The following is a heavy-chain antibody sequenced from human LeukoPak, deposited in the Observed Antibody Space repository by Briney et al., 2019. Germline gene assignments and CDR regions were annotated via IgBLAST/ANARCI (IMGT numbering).Heavy chain of an antibody. V-gene: IGHV3-66*01. CDR1: GFTVSYNY. CDR2: IYSGGQT. D-gene: IGHD5-24*01. J-gene: IGHJ4*02. Sequence: GGSLRLSCAASGFTVSYNYMTWVRQAPGKGLEWVSVIYSGGQTYYADSVKGRFTISRDNSKNTVYLPMNSLRAEDTAVYYCARARVEMGTNYYLDWWGQGTLVTVSS. CDR3: ARARVEMGTNYYLDW.